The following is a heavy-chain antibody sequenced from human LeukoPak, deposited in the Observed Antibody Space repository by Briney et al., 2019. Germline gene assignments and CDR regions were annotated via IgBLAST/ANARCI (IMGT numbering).Heavy chain of an antibody. D-gene: IGHD2-2*01. CDR1: GFTFTTYD. V-gene: IGHV3-23*01. J-gene: IGHJ4*02. CDR2: ISGSGRTT. Sequence: GGSLRLSCAAFGFTFTTYDMTWVRQAPGKGLEWVSGISGSGRTTNYADSVKGRFTISRDNSKNTLFLQINNLRAEDTAVYYCAKDRDCSSTSCYVPFDSWGQGTLVTVSS. CDR3: AKDRDCSSTSCYVPFDS.